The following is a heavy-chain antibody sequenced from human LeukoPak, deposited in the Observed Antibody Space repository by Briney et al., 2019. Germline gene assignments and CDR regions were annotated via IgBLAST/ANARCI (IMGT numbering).Heavy chain of an antibody. CDR1: GYTFTSYY. Sequence: ASVKVSCKASGYTFTSYYMHWVRQAPGQGLEWMGIINPSGGSTSYAQEFQGRVTMTRDTSTSTVYMELSSLRSEDTAVYYCARGGIVVVPAAIESPGPATQDFDYWGQGTLVTVSS. CDR2: INPSGGST. J-gene: IGHJ4*02. CDR3: ARGGIVVVPAAIESPGPATQDFDY. D-gene: IGHD2-2*01. V-gene: IGHV1-46*01.